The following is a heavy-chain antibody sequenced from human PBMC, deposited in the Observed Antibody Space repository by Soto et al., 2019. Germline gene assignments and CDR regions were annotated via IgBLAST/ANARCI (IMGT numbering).Heavy chain of an antibody. J-gene: IGHJ6*02. V-gene: IGHV1-69*12. CDR2: IIPIIGTA. CDR1: GGTFSSYA. Sequence: QVQLVQSGAEVKKPGSSVKVSCKASGGTFSSYAISWVRQAPGQGLEWMGGIIPIIGTADYAQKFQGRVTIAADASTSTAYVELSSLRSGAPGVYYCAKIPENYYYAMDVWGQGTTVTVSS. CDR3: AKIPENYYYAMDV.